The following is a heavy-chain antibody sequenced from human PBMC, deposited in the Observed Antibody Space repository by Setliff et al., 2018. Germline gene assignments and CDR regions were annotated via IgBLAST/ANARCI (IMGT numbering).Heavy chain of an antibody. CDR2: SNHGGST. D-gene: IGHD3-9*01. V-gene: IGHV4-34*01. CDR3: ARERYFDWFFED. CDR1: GESFSNNY. J-gene: IGHJ4*01. Sequence: PSETLSLTCSVYGESFSNNYWSWIRQSPGKGLEWIGESNHGGSTSYHPSLKSRLTISVDTSKNQFSLKLGSVTAADTAVYYCARERYFDWFFEDWGHGTLVTVSS.